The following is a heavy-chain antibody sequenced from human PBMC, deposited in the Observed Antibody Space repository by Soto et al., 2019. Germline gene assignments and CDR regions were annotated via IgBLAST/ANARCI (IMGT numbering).Heavy chain of an antibody. D-gene: IGHD3-3*01. J-gene: IGHJ5*02. CDR2: IAYDGSSK. Sequence: QVQLVESGGGVVQPGMSRILSCAASGFTFENFGMHWVRQAPGKGLEWVAVIAYDGSSKYYADAVKGRFTISRDNSNKTLDLQMNSLRVEDTAVYYCAKSVDGVAVQEIDPRGAVALVAVSS. V-gene: IGHV3-30*18. CDR3: AKSVDGVAVQEIDP. CDR1: GFTFENFG.